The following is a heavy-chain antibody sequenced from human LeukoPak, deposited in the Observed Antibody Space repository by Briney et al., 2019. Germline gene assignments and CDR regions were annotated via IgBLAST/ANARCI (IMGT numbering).Heavy chain of an antibody. D-gene: IGHD3-10*01. Sequence: SETLSLTCTVSGGSISSNSYYWGWIRQPPGKGLEWIGSIYYSGSTYYNPSLKNRLTISVDTSKNQFSLKLSSVTAADTAVYCCARTRYYYGSRSYGAPYYFDYWGQGTLVTVSS. CDR2: IYYSGST. CDR3: ARTRYYYGSRSYGAPYYFDY. J-gene: IGHJ4*02. V-gene: IGHV4-39*01. CDR1: GGSISSNSYY.